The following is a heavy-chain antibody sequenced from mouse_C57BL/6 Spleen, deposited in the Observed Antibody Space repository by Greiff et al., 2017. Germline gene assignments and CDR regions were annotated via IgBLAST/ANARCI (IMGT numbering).Heavy chain of an antibody. CDR2: ISDGGSYT. J-gene: IGHJ1*03. V-gene: IGHV5-4*01. CDR3: ARDPIYYGSSYDGYFDV. CDR1: GFTFSSYA. D-gene: IGHD1-1*01. Sequence: EVKLMESGGGLVKPGGSLKLSCAASGFTFSSYAMSWVRQTPEKRLEWVATISDGGSYTYYPDNVKGRFTISRDNAKNNLYLQMSHLKSEDTAMYYCARDPIYYGSSYDGYFDVWGTGTTVTVSS.